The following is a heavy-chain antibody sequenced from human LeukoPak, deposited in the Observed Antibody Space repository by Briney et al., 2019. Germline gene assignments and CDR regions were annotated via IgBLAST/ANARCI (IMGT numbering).Heavy chain of an antibody. J-gene: IGHJ4*02. CDR3: ARGGSYGYLLEIDY. CDR2: ISYDGSNK. Sequence: PGRSLRLSCAASGFTFSSYAMHWVRQAPGKGLEWVAVISYDGSNKYYADSVKGRFTISRDNSKNTLYLRMNSLRAEDTAVYYCARGGSYGYLLEIDYWGQGTLVTVPS. D-gene: IGHD5-18*01. CDR1: GFTFSSYA. V-gene: IGHV3-30*04.